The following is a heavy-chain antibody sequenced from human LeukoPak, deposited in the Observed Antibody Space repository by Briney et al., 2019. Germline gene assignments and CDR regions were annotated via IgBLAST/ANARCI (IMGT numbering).Heavy chain of an antibody. Sequence: TSETLSLTCTVSGGSISSSSYYWGWIRQPPGKGLEWIGSIYYSGSTYYNPSLKSRVTISVDTSKNQFSLKLSSVTAADTAVYYCARDYYGSGSGYWFDPWGQGTLVTVSS. V-gene: IGHV4-39*07. CDR1: GGSISSSSYY. D-gene: IGHD3-10*01. CDR3: ARDYYGSGSGYWFDP. CDR2: IYYSGST. J-gene: IGHJ5*02.